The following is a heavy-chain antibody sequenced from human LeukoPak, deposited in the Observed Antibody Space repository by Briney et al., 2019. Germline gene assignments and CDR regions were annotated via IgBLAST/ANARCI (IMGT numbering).Heavy chain of an antibody. J-gene: IGHJ5*02. Sequence: SETLSLTCAVYGGSFSGYYWSWIRQPPGKGLEWIGEINHSGSANYNPSLKSRVTISVDTSKNQFSLKLSSVTAADTAVYYCARTRLQLSSLDPWGQGTLVTVSS. CDR3: ARTRLQLSSLDP. CDR1: GGSFSGYY. CDR2: INHSGSA. V-gene: IGHV4-34*01. D-gene: IGHD3-10*02.